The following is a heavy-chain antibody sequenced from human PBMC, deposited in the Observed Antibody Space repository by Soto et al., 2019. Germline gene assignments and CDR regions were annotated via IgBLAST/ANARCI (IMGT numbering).Heavy chain of an antibody. D-gene: IGHD5-12*01. CDR1: GYSFTSYW. CDR3: ARTVTTITSYYYGMDV. CDR2: IYPGDSDT. J-gene: IGHJ6*02. V-gene: IGHV5-51*01. Sequence: GESLKISCKGSGYSFTSYWIGWVRQMPGKGLEWMGIIYPGDSDTRYSPSFQGQVTISADKSISTAYLQWSSLKASDTAMYYCARTVTTITSYYYGMDVWGQGTTVTVSS.